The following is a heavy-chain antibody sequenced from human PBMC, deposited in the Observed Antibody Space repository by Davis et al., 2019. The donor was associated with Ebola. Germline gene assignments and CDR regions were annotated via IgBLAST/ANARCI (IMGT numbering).Heavy chain of an antibody. Sequence: PGGSLRLSCAASGFTFSSYWMHWVRQAPGKGLVWVSRINTDGSTINYADSVKGRFTIFRDNAKNTVYLQMNSLRAEDTAVYYCARVASGALKLWFDPWGQGTLVTVSS. CDR2: INTDGSTI. V-gene: IGHV3-74*01. J-gene: IGHJ5*02. CDR1: GFTFSSYW. CDR3: ARVASGALKLWFDP. D-gene: IGHD2-15*01.